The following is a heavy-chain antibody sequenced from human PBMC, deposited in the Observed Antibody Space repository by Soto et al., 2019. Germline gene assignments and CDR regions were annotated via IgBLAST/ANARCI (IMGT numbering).Heavy chain of an antibody. CDR2: LYYSGSS. V-gene: IGHV4-39*01. CDR3: ASHPLNWSDDDS. CDR1: GGSITSSEYY. D-gene: IGHD1-1*01. J-gene: IGHJ4*02. Sequence: PSETLSLTCTVSGGSITSSEYYWAWIRQPPGKGLQFVGTLYYSGSSYSNPSLKSRLSMSVDTSKNQFSLTMKSVTAADTGVYYCASHPLNWSDDDSWGQGVLVTVS.